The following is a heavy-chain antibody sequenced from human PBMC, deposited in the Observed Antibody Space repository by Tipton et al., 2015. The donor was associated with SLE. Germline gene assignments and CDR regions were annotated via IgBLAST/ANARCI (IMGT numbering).Heavy chain of an antibody. CDR2: IHYSGST. Sequence: LRLSCTVSGGSISSGNYFWTWIRLPPGKGLEWIGYIHYSGSTNINPSLKSRVTISIDTSKNQFSLKLTSVTAADTAVYYCARDVRLLNQYYYYMDVWGKGTTVTVSS. J-gene: IGHJ6*03. CDR1: GGSISSGNYF. V-gene: IGHV4-61*01. CDR3: ARDVRLLNQYYYYMDV. D-gene: IGHD5-18*01.